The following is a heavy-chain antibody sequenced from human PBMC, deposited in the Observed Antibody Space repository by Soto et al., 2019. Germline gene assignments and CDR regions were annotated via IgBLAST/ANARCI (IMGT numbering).Heavy chain of an antibody. J-gene: IGHJ4*02. Sequence: QVQLVQSGTEVKRPGASVKVSCRVAGYTFTGYGISWMRQAPGQGLERMGWVSGSNGDTKYVENYQGRVTMTIDTSTSTAYMELRSLRSDDTAVYYCARDISYYHDDRGYSNFDYWGQGTLVTVSP. CDR2: VSGSNGDT. D-gene: IGHD3-22*01. V-gene: IGHV1-18*01. CDR3: ARDISYYHDDRGYSNFDY. CDR1: GYTFTGYG.